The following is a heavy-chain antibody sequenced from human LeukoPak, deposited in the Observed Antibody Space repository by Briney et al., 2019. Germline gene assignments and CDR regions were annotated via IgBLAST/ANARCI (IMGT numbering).Heavy chain of an antibody. CDR3: ARVGASNFDY. CDR2: ISSGSSYI. D-gene: IGHD1-26*01. J-gene: IGHJ4*02. CDR1: GFTFSSYS. V-gene: IGHV3-21*01. Sequence: GGSLRLSCAASGFTFSSYSMNWVRQAPGKGLEWVSSISSGSSYIYYADSVKDRFTISRDNAKNSLYLQMNSLRAEDTAVYYCARVGASNFDYWGQGTLVTVSS.